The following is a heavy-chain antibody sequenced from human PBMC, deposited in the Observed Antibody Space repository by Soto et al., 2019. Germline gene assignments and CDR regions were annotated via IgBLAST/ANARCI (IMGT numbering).Heavy chain of an antibody. D-gene: IGHD6-19*01. CDR3: ARDPTGSGWYESGEIYYYYGMDV. CDR1: GFTFSSYS. V-gene: IGHV3-48*02. J-gene: IGHJ6*02. Sequence: GGSLRLSCAASGFTFSSYSMNWVRQAPGKGLEWVSYISSSSSTIYYADSVKGRFTISRDNAKNSLYLQMNSLRDEDTAVYYCARDPTGSGWYESGEIYYYYGMDVWGQGTTVTVSS. CDR2: ISSSSSTI.